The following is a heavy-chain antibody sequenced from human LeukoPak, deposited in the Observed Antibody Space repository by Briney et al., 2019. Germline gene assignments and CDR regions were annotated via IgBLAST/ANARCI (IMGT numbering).Heavy chain of an antibody. V-gene: IGHV4-34*01. CDR1: GGSFSGYY. CDR2: INHSGST. D-gene: IGHD6-19*01. CDR3: ARSRGAVAIDY. J-gene: IGHJ4*02. Sequence: SETLSLTCAVYGGSFSGYYWTWIRQPPGKGLEWIGEINHSGSTNYNPSLKSRVTVSVDTSKNQFSLKLTSVTAADTAVYYCARSRGAVAIDYWGQGTLVTVSS.